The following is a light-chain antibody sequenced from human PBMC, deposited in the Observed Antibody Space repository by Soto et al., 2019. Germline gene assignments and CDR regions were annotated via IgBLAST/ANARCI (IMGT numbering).Light chain of an antibody. CDR2: DVS. CDR3: CSYAGSYTLRV. Sequence: QSALTQPRSVSGSPGQSVTISCTGTSSDVGGYNYVSWYQQHPGKAPTLMIYDVSKRPSGVPDRFSGSKSGNTASLTISGLQAEDEADYYCCSYAGSYTLRVFGGGTQLTVL. J-gene: IGLJ2*01. CDR1: SSDVGGYNY. V-gene: IGLV2-11*01.